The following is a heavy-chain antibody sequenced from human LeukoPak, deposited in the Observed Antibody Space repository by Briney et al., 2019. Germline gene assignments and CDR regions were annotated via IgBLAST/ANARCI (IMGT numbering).Heavy chain of an antibody. CDR3: ARVRYRLAETYIDY. CDR1: GYTFTDYY. J-gene: IGHJ4*02. V-gene: IGHV1-2*02. CDR2: INPNIGGT. Sequence: GASVKVSCKASGYTFTDYYIHWVRQAPGQGLEWMGWINPNIGGTNYAQKFQGRVTLTRDTSISTAYMGLSRLRSADTAVYYYARVRYRLAETYIDYWGQGTLVTVSS. D-gene: IGHD3-16*01.